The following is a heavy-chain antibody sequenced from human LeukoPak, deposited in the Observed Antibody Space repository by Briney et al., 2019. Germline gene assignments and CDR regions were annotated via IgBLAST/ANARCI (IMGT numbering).Heavy chain of an antibody. J-gene: IGHJ4*02. CDR1: GGSISSGDYY. CDR2: IYYSGST. CDR3: ARVRSYYDSSGYNDY. D-gene: IGHD3-22*01. V-gene: IGHV4-30-4*01. Sequence: SETLSLTCTVSGGSISSGDYYWSWIRQPPGKGLEWIGYIYYSGSTYYNPSLKSRVTISVDTSKNQFSLKLSSVTAADTAVCYCARVRSYYDSSGYNDYWGQGTLVTVSS.